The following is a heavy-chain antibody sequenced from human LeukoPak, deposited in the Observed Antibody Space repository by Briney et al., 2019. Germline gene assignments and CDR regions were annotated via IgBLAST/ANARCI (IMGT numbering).Heavy chain of an antibody. Sequence: SQTLSLTCAISGDSVSSKSVTWNWIRQSPSRGLEWLGRTYYRSKWNNDYSLSVRSRITVNLDTSKNQFSLHLNSVTPEDTAVYYCARAVGSDFDYWGQGTLVTVSS. CDR1: GDSVSSKSVT. J-gene: IGHJ4*02. CDR3: ARAVGSDFDY. V-gene: IGHV6-1*01. D-gene: IGHD1-26*01. CDR2: TYYRSKWNN.